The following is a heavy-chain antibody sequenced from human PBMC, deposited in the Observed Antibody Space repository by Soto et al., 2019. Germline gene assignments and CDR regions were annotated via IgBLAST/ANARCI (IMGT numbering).Heavy chain of an antibody. CDR1: GGSISSSNW. CDR3: ARSPYYDYYYYYGIDV. D-gene: IGHD3-10*01. J-gene: IGHJ6*02. CDR2: IYHSGST. Sequence: SETLSLTCAVSGGSISSSNWWSWVRQPPGKGLEWIGEIYHSGSTNYNPSLKSRVTISVDKSKNQFSLKLSSVTAADTAVYYCARSPYYDYYYYYGIDVWGQGTTVTVS. V-gene: IGHV4-4*02.